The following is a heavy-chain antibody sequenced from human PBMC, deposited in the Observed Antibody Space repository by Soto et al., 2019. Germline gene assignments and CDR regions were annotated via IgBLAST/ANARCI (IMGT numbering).Heavy chain of an antibody. D-gene: IGHD3-16*01. Sequence: EVQLLESGGGLVQPGGSLRLSCAASGLTFSNYAMSWVRQAPGKGLEWVSSVSGTGGVTYYADSVKGRFTISRDNSKNKLYLQMSSLRAEDTALYYCATDLRFRGQGTLVTVSS. V-gene: IGHV3-23*01. CDR1: GLTFSNYA. J-gene: IGHJ4*02. CDR3: ATDLRF. CDR2: VSGTGGVT.